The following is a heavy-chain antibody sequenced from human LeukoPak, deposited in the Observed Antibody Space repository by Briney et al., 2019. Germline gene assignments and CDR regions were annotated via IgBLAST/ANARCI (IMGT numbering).Heavy chain of an antibody. Sequence: SETLSLTCTVSGGSISSSSYYWGWIRQPPGKGLEWIGYIYYSGSTNYNPSLKSRVTISVDTSKNQFSLKLSSVTAADTAVYYCARGSGWYESDYWGQGTLVTVSS. CDR3: ARGSGWYESDY. D-gene: IGHD6-19*01. J-gene: IGHJ4*02. V-gene: IGHV4-61*05. CDR2: IYYSGST. CDR1: GGSISSSSYY.